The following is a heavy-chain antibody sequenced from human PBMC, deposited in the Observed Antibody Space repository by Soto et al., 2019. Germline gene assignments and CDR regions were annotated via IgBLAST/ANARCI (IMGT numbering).Heavy chain of an antibody. CDR1: GFTFDDYA. V-gene: IGHV3-9*01. D-gene: IGHD6-6*01. J-gene: IGHJ4*02. CDR3: AKDSAARPTAHSYFDY. Sequence: VQLVESGGGLVQPGRSLRLSCAASGFTFDDYAMHWVRQAPGKGLEWVSGISWNSGSIGYADSVKGRFTISRDNAKNSLYLQMNSLRAEDTALYYCAKDSAARPTAHSYFDYWGQGTLVTVSS. CDR2: ISWNSGSI.